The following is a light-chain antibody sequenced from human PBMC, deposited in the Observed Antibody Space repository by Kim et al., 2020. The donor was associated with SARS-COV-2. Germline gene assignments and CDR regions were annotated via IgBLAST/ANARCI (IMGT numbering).Light chain of an antibody. Sequence: GQRVTIPCSGSTPNIGSNSINWYQQLPGTAPKFLIDRNTKRPSGVPDRFSGSKSGTSASLAISGLRSEDEADYYCRAWDDSLSAVVFGGGTQLTVL. CDR1: TPNIGSNS. CDR2: RNT. V-gene: IGLV1-47*01. J-gene: IGLJ2*01. CDR3: RAWDDSLSAVV.